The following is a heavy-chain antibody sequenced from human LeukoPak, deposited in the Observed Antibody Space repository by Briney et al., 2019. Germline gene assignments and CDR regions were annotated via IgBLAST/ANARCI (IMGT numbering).Heavy chain of an antibody. Sequence: PGGSLRLSCAASGFTFDDYAMHWVRQAPGKGLEWVSGISWNSGSIGYADSVKGRFTISRDNAKNSLYLQMNSLRAEDTALYYCAKDIGGSYYELAFGIWGQGTMVTVSS. CDR1: GFTFDDYA. J-gene: IGHJ3*02. D-gene: IGHD1-26*01. V-gene: IGHV3-9*01. CDR2: ISWNSGSI. CDR3: AKDIGGSYYELAFGI.